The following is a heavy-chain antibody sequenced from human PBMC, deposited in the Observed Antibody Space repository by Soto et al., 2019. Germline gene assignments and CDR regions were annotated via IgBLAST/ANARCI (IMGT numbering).Heavy chain of an antibody. Sequence: EVQLVESGGGLIQPGGSLKLSCAASGFTVGNNYMSWVRQAPGKGLEWVSLIYSTGTTKYADSVKGRFTVSRDNAKNTLYLQMNSLSADDTAVYYCAKDGRGSWSHYNRVGDWGQGTLVTVSS. J-gene: IGHJ4*02. D-gene: IGHD3-10*01. CDR3: AKDGRGSWSHYNRVGD. CDR1: GFTVGNNY. V-gene: IGHV3-53*01. CDR2: IYSTGTT.